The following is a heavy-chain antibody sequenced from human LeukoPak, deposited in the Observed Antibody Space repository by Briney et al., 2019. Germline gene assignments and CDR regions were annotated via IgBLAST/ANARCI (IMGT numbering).Heavy chain of an antibody. D-gene: IGHD2-2*01. CDR1: GFTFSSYS. V-gene: IGHV3-48*01. J-gene: IGHJ4*02. CDR3: ARDTKYAFDN. Sequence: SGGSLRLSCAASGFTFSSYSMNWVRQAPGKGLEWISYIGISSGNTKYADSAKGRLTISGDKAKNSVYLQMNSLRVEDTAVYYCARDTKYAFDNWGQGTLVTVSS. CDR2: IGISSGNT.